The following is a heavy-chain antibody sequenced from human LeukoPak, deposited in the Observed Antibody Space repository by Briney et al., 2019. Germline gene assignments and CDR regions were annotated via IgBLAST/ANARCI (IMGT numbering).Heavy chain of an antibody. CDR1: GGSISSGGYY. Sequence: SQTLSLTCTVSGGSISSGGYYWSWIRQHPGKGLEWIGYIYYSGSTYYNPSLKSRVTKSVDTSKNQFSLKLSSVTAADTAVYYCARRDYDILTGYYKSWFDLWGQGTLVTVSS. V-gene: IGHV4-31*03. J-gene: IGHJ5*02. D-gene: IGHD3-9*01. CDR2: IYYSGST. CDR3: ARRDYDILTGYYKSWFDL.